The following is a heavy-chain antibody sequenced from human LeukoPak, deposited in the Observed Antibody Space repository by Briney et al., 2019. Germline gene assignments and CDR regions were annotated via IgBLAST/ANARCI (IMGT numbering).Heavy chain of an antibody. CDR1: GFTFSSYG. J-gene: IGHJ5*02. V-gene: IGHV3-33*01. CDR2: IWYDGSNK. D-gene: IGHD1-14*01. Sequence: GGSLRLSCAASGFTFSSYGMHWVRQAPGKGLEWVAVIWYDGSNKYYADSVKGRFTISRDNSKNTLYLQMNSLRAEDTAVYYCARGRSRSWFDPWRQGTLVTVCS. CDR3: ARGRSRSWFDP.